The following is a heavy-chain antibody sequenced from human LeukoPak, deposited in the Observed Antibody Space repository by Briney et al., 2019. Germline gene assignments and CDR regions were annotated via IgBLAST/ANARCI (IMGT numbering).Heavy chain of an antibody. CDR2: IYYSGTT. Sequence: SETLSLTCTVSGASVSGKFWSWIRHSPGNGLEWIGPIYYSGTTKFNPSLEGRVAMSVDTSNNQFSLSLNSVTTADTAVYFCVGGGDWLPEYWGHGTQVIVSS. J-gene: IGHJ4*01. V-gene: IGHV4-59*02. CDR1: GASVSGKF. D-gene: IGHD3/OR15-3a*01. CDR3: VGGGDWLPEY.